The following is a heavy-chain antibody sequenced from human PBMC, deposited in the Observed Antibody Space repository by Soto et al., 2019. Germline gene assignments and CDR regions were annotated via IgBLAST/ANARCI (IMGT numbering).Heavy chain of an antibody. D-gene: IGHD3-3*01. V-gene: IGHV1-18*01. CDR2: TSAYNGNT. J-gene: IGHJ3*02. CDR1: GYTFTSYG. Sequence: ASVKVSCKASGYTFTSYGISWVRQAPGQGLEWMGWTSAYNGNTNYAQKLQGRVTMTTDTSTSTAYMELRSLRSDDTAVYYCARDSHLEWLHDSDAFDIWGQGTMVTVS. CDR3: ARDSHLEWLHDSDAFDI.